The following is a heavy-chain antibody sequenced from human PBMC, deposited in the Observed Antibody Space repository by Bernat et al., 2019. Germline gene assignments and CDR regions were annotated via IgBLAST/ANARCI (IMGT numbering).Heavy chain of an antibody. V-gene: IGHV3-48*01. CDR3: ARDRGYSYVREFPDY. Sequence: EVQLVESGGGLVQPGGSLRLSCAASGFTFSRYSMNWVRQAPGKWLEWVSYISSSSSTIYYADSVKGRFTITRDNAKNSLYLQMNSLRAEDTAVYYCARDRGYSYVREFPDYWGQGTLVTVSS. CDR2: ISSSSSTI. CDR1: GFTFSRYS. D-gene: IGHD5-18*01. J-gene: IGHJ4*02.